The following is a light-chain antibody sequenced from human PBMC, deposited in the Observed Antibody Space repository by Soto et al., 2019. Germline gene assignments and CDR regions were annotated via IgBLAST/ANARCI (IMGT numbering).Light chain of an antibody. J-gene: IGKJ1*01. CDR1: QSIRNY. V-gene: IGKV1-39*01. CDR3: QQRGSWPWT. Sequence: DIQMTQSPSSLSASVGDRVTITCRASQSIRNYLNWYQQKPGKAPKVLIYTASSLQSGAPSRFSGSGSGTDFTLTISSLEPEDFAIYYCQQRGSWPWTFGQGTEVDIK. CDR2: TAS.